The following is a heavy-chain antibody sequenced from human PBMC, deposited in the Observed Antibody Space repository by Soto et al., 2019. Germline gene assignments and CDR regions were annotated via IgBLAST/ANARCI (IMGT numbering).Heavy chain of an antibody. D-gene: IGHD5-18*01. V-gene: IGHV4-31*03. Sequence: TVSCVTIRIGWCRFVWIRQHPGRGLEWIGYIYYSGSPYYNPSLKSRVTISVDTSKNQFSLKLSSVTAADTAVYYCARGSDTATYYYGMGVWGQGPTGTGSS. CDR2: IYYSGSP. CDR3: ARGSDTATYYYGMGV. J-gene: IGHJ6*02. CDR1: CVTIRIGWCR.